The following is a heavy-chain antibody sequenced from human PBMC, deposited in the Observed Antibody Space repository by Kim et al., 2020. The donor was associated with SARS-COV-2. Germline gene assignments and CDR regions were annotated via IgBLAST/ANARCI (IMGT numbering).Heavy chain of an antibody. Sequence: ASVKVSCKASGYTFTSYGISWVPQAPGQGLEWMGWISAYNGNTNYAQKLQGRVTMTTDTSTSTAYMELRSLRSDDTAVYYCAREVVSSSSPPGGMDVWGQGTTVTVSS. J-gene: IGHJ6*02. CDR1: GYTFTSYG. V-gene: IGHV1-18*01. CDR3: AREVVSSSSPPGGMDV. D-gene: IGHD6-6*01. CDR2: ISAYNGNT.